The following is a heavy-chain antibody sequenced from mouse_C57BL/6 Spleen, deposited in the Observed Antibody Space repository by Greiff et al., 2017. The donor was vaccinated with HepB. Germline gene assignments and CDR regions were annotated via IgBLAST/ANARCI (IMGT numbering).Heavy chain of an antibody. CDR1: GYTFTSYW. Sequence: QVQLQQPGAELVRPGSSVKLSCKASGYTFTSYWMDWVKQRPGQGLEWIGNIYPSDSETHYNQKFKDKATLTVDKSSSTAYMQLSSLTSEDSAVYYCARRGNYPHYYAMDYWGQGTSVTVSS. J-gene: IGHJ4*01. CDR2: IYPSDSET. V-gene: IGHV1-61*01. CDR3: ARRGNYPHYYAMDY. D-gene: IGHD2-1*01.